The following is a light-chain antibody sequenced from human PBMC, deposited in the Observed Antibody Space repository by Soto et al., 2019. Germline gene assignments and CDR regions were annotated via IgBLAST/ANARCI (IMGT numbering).Light chain of an antibody. J-gene: IGKJ1*01. CDR2: EGS. CDR1: QDIAMY. Sequence: DIQMTQSPSSLSASVGDRVTITCQASQDIAMYLNWYQQRPGKAPKLLIYEGSKLETGVPSRFSGSGSGTHFSFTISSLQREDFATYFCQQYDNLPRTFGLGTKVEI. V-gene: IGKV1-33*01. CDR3: QQYDNLPRT.